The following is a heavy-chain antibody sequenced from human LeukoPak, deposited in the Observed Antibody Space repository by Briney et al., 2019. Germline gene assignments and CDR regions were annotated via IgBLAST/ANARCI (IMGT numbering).Heavy chain of an antibody. CDR1: GDSVSSDSAS. CDR3: TRNYGSSWFET. Sequence: SQTLSLTCAISGDSVSSDSASWNWLRQSPSRGLEWLGRTYYRSKGYNDYAVSLKSRININPDTSKNHFSLQLNSVTPEDTAVYYCTRNYGSSWFETWWQGTLVTVSS. D-gene: IGHD6-13*01. V-gene: IGHV6-1*01. CDR2: TYYRSKGYN. J-gene: IGHJ5*02.